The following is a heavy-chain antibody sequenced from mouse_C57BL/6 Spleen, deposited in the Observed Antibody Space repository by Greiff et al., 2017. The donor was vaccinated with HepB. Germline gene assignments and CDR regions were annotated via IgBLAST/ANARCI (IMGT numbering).Heavy chain of an antibody. CDR3: ARSGPPYAMDY. CDR1: GYTFTSYW. V-gene: IGHV1-50*01. J-gene: IGHJ4*01. Sequence: VQLQQPGAELVKPGASVKLSCKASGYTFTSYWMQWVKQRPGQGLEWIGEIDPSDSYTNYNQKFKGKATLTVDTSSSTAYMQLSSLTSEDSAVYYCARSGPPYAMDYWGQGTSVTVSS. CDR2: IDPSDSYT. D-gene: IGHD3-2*02.